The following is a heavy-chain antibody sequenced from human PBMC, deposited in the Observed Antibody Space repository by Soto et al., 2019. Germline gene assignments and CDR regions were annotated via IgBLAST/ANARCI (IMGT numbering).Heavy chain of an antibody. V-gene: IGHV3-33*01. CDR3: GRVDRYYGMDV. Sequence: QVQLVESGGGVVQPGRSLRLSCAASGFTFSNYGLQWVRQAPGKGLEWVADIWYDGRSKNYVDSVKGRFTISRDNSKTALYLEMNSLRAEDSAVYYCGRVDRYYGMDVWGQGTTVTVSS. CDR1: GFTFSNYG. J-gene: IGHJ6*02. CDR2: IWYDGRSK.